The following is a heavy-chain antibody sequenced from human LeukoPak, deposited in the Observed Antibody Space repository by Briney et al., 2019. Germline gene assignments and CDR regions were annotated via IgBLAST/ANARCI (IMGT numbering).Heavy chain of an antibody. D-gene: IGHD6-13*01. J-gene: IGHJ4*02. Sequence: SLRLSCAASGFTFDDYAMHWVRQAPGKGLEWVSGISWNSGSIGYADSVKGRFTISRDNAKNSLYLQMNSLRAEDTALYYCAKGQAAAGTNAFDYWGQGTLVTVSS. V-gene: IGHV3-9*01. CDR2: ISWNSGSI. CDR1: GFTFDDYA. CDR3: AKGQAAAGTNAFDY.